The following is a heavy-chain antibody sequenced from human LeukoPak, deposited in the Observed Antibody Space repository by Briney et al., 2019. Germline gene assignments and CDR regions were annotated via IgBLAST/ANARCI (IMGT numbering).Heavy chain of an antibody. Sequence: ASVKVSCKASGYTFTGYYMHWVRQAPGQGLEWMGWISAYNGNTNYAQKLQGRVTMTTDTSTSTAYMELRSLRSDDTAVYYCAREPKPYYDSSGYYHRPPDYWGQGTLVTVSS. J-gene: IGHJ4*02. CDR2: ISAYNGNT. CDR3: AREPKPYYDSSGYYHRPPDY. V-gene: IGHV1-18*04. CDR1: GYTFTGYY. D-gene: IGHD3-22*01.